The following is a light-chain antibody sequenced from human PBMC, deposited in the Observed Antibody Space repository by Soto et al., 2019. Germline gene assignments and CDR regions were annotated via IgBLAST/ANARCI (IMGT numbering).Light chain of an antibody. CDR1: QTVLYSSSNKNY. J-gene: IGKJ2*01. CDR3: QQYYSTVT. CDR2: WAS. Sequence: DIVMTQSPDSLAVSLGERATINCKSSQTVLYSSSNKNYLAWYQQKPGQPPKLLIFWASTRESGVPDRFSGSGSGTDFTLTISSLQAEDVAVYYCQQYYSTVTFGQGTKLEIK. V-gene: IGKV4-1*01.